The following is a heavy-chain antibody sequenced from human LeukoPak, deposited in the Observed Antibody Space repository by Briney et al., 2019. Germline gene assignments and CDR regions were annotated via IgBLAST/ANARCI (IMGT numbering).Heavy chain of an antibody. CDR2: IYWNDDK. CDR3: AHSYYDILTGFPAMDV. J-gene: IGHJ6*02. V-gene: IGHV2-5*01. D-gene: IGHD3-9*01. CDR1: GFSLTPTGVG. Sequence: SGPTLVNPPQTLTLTCTFSGFSLTPTGVGVGWIRQSPGKALEWLALIYWNDDKRYSPSLRSRLTITKDTSKNRVILAMTNMDPVDTGRYYCAHSYYDILTGFPAMDVWGLGTTVTVSS.